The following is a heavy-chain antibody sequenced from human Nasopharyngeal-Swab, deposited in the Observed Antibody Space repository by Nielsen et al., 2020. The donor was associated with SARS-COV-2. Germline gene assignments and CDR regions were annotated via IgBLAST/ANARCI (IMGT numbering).Heavy chain of an antibody. D-gene: IGHD3-10*01. CDR1: GYTFTGYY. CDR2: ISAYNGNT. CDR3: ARDSYYYGSGSYPFDY. J-gene: IGHJ4*02. Sequence: ASVKVSCKASGYTFTGYYMHWVRQAPGQGLEWMGWISAYNGNTNYAQKLQGRVTMTTDTSTSTAYMELRSLRSDDTAVYYCARDSYYYGSGSYPFDYWGQGTLVTVSS. V-gene: IGHV1-18*04.